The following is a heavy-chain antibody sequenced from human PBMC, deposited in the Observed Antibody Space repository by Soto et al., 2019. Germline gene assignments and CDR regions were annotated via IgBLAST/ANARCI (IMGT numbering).Heavy chain of an antibody. Sequence: EVQLVESGGGLVKPGGSLRLSCAASGFTFSNAWMSWVRQAPGKGLEWVGRIKSKTDGGTTDYAAPVKGRFTISRDDSKNPLYLQMNSLKTEDTAVYYCTTEAAAPYNWFDPWGQGTLVTVSS. D-gene: IGHD6-13*01. CDR2: IKSKTDGGTT. CDR1: GFTFSNAW. V-gene: IGHV3-15*01. CDR3: TTEAAAPYNWFDP. J-gene: IGHJ5*02.